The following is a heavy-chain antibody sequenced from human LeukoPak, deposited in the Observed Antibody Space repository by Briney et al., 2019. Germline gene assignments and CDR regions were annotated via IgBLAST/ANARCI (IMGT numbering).Heavy chain of an antibody. Sequence: ASVKVSCKASGYTFTSYGISWVRQAPGQGLEWMGWISAYNGNTNYAQKLQGRVTMTTDTSTSTAYMELRSLRSDDTAVYYCARAYLGYSSGRDFDYWGQGTLVTVSS. CDR1: GYTFTSYG. CDR3: ARAYLGYSSGRDFDY. V-gene: IGHV1-18*01. CDR2: ISAYNGNT. D-gene: IGHD6-19*01. J-gene: IGHJ4*02.